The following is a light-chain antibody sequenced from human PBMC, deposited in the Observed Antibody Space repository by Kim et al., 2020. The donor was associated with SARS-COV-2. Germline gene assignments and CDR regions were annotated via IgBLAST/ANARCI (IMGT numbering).Light chain of an antibody. CDR1: QSVTGR. Sequence: SPGERATLPCRASQSVTGRVAWYQQRPGQAPRLLIYDTSNRATGIPARFSGSGSGTDFTLTISSLEPEDFAVYYCQQRRSWPLTFGGGTKVDIK. V-gene: IGKV3-11*01. CDR3: QQRRSWPLT. CDR2: DTS. J-gene: IGKJ4*01.